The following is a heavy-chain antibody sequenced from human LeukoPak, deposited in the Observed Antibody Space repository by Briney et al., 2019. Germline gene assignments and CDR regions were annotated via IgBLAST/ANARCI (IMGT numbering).Heavy chain of an antibody. V-gene: IGHV1-18*01. CDR1: GYTFTSYG. Sequence: GASVKVSCKASGYTFTSYGISWVRLAPGQGLEWMGWISAHNGDTNYAQKLQGRVTMTTDPSTSTAYMELRSLRSDDTAVHYCARAQRSNYYDSSGSPYWGQGTLVTVSS. D-gene: IGHD3-22*01. CDR2: ISAHNGDT. J-gene: IGHJ4*02. CDR3: ARAQRSNYYDSSGSPY.